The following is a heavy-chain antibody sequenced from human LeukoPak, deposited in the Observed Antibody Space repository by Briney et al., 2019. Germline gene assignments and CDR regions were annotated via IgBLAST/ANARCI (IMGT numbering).Heavy chain of an antibody. J-gene: IGHJ5*02. D-gene: IGHD2-2*02. CDR1: GGSISSSSYY. CDR2: IYYSGST. V-gene: IGHV4-39*07. Sequence: PSETLSLTCAVSGGSISSSSYYWGWIRQPPGKGLEWIGSIYYSGSTYYNPSLKSRVTISVDTSKNQFSLKLSSVTAADTAEYYCARDFKEVPHTPIGTHTESWFDPWGQGTLVTVSS. CDR3: ARDFKEVPHTPIGTHTESWFDP.